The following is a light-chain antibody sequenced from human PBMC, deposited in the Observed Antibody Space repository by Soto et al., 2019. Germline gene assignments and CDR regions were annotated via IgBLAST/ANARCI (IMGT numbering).Light chain of an antibody. Sequence: QSVLTQPASVSGSPGQSITISCTGTNSDIGYYNFVSWYQHHPGKAPKLMIYDVSNRPSGVSNRFSSSKSGNTASLTISGLQAEDEADYYCSSFTTSSALVFGGGTKLTVL. CDR2: DVS. CDR3: SSFTTSSALV. V-gene: IGLV2-14*03. J-gene: IGLJ2*01. CDR1: NSDIGYYNF.